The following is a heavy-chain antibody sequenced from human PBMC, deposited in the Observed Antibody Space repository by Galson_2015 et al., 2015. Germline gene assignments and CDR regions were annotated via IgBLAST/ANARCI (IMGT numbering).Heavy chain of an antibody. CDR1: GYIFSTYG. Sequence: SVKVSCKASGYIFSTYGIAWVRQAPGQGLEWMGWISADNGNTIHAQTVQGRVTLTTDTSTTTAYMELRSLRSDDTAVYYCARHRYNGFDHPDLWGQGTLVTVSS. V-gene: IGHV1-18*01. CDR3: ARHRYNGFDHPDL. J-gene: IGHJ5*02. CDR2: ISADNGNT. D-gene: IGHD1-14*01.